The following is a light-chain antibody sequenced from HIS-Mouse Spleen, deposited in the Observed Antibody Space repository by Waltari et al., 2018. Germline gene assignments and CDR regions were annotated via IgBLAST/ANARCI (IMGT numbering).Light chain of an antibody. CDR3: QQYGSSPYT. Sequence: EIVFTQSPGTLSLSPGERATLSCRASQSVSSSYLSWYQQTPGQAPRPLIYGASSSATGIQDRFSGSGSGTDFTLTISRLEPEDFAVYYCQQYGSSPYTFGQGTKLEIK. V-gene: IGKV3-20*01. CDR1: QSVSSSY. CDR2: GAS. J-gene: IGKJ2*01.